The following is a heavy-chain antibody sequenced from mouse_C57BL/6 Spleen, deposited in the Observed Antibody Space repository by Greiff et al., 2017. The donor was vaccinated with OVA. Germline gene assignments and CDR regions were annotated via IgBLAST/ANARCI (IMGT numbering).Heavy chain of an antibody. CDR3: TNDYDGWFAD. J-gene: IGHJ3*01. CDR1: GYTFTDYE. CDR2: IDPETGGT. V-gene: IGHV1-15*01. Sequence: QVQLKQSGAELVRPGASVTLSCKASGYTFTDYEMHWVKQTPVHGLEWIGAIDPETGGTAYNQKFKGKAILTADKSSSTAYMELRSLTSEDSAVYYCTNDYDGWFADWGQGTLVTVSA. D-gene: IGHD2-4*01.